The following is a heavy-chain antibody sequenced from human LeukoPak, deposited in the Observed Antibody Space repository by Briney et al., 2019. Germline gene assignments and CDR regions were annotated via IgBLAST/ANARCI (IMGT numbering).Heavy chain of an antibody. CDR2: LNPDNGGT. CDR1: GYTFPAYY. Sequence: GASVKVSCKTSGYTFPAYYMHWVRQAPGQGLEWVGWLNPDNGGTNYAQEFRGRVTMTRDTSISTAYMELSRLRSDDTAVYYCARGFSNVFDVWGHGTVVIVSS. V-gene: IGHV1-2*02. CDR3: ARGFSNVFDV. D-gene: IGHD3-3*01. J-gene: IGHJ3*01.